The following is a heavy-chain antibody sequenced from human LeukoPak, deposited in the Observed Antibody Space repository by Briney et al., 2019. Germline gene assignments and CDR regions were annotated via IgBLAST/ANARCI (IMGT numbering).Heavy chain of an antibody. Sequence: GGSLRLSCAASGFTFSTYAMSWVRQAPGKGLEWVSAISGSGSSTYYADSVKGRFTISRDNSKNTLYLQMNSLRAEDTAVYHCAKDLGLGGSGSYYPGDAYYFDYWGQGTLVTVSS. CDR2: ISGSGSST. CDR1: GFTFSTYA. J-gene: IGHJ4*02. CDR3: AKDLGLGGSGSYYPGDAYYFDY. V-gene: IGHV3-23*01. D-gene: IGHD3-10*01.